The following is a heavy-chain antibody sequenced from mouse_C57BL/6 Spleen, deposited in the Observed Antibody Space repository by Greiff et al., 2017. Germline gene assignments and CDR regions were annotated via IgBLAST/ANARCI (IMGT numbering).Heavy chain of an antibody. Sequence: QVQLKQPGAELVKPGASVKLSCKASGYTFTSYWMHWVKQRPGQGLEWIGMIHPNSGSTNYNEKFKSKATLTVDKSSSTAYMQLSSLTSEDSAVYYCANYGSTGFDYWGQGTTLTVSS. D-gene: IGHD1-1*01. CDR1: GYTFTSYW. CDR3: ANYGSTGFDY. V-gene: IGHV1-64*01. CDR2: IHPNSGST. J-gene: IGHJ2*01.